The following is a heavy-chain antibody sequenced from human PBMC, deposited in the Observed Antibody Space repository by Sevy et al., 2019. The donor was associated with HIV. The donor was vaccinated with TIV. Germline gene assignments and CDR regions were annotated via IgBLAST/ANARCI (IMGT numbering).Heavy chain of an antibody. V-gene: IGHV1-18*01. CDR2: ISAYKDNT. Sequence: ASVKVSCKASGYTFTSYGFSWVRQAPGQGLEWMGWISAYKDNTNYAPKLQGRVTMTTDTSTSTAYMELRSLRSDDTAVYYCARGRNDYRSLGELSYYYYYMDVWGKGTTVTVSS. CDR3: ARGRNDYRSLGELSYYYYYMDV. CDR1: GYTFTSYG. J-gene: IGHJ6*03. D-gene: IGHD3-10*01.